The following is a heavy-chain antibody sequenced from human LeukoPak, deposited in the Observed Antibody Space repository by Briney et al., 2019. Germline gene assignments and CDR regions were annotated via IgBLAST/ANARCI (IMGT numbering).Heavy chain of an antibody. CDR2: ISSSSSYI. V-gene: IGHV3-21*01. Sequence: GGSLRLSCAASGFTFSSYSMNWVRQAPGKGLEWVSSISSSSSYIYYADSVKGRFTISRDNAKNSLYLQMNSLRAEDTAVYYCARDQGIAVAGTDLGMDVWGQGTTVAVSS. D-gene: IGHD6-19*01. CDR3: ARDQGIAVAGTDLGMDV. CDR1: GFTFSSYS. J-gene: IGHJ6*02.